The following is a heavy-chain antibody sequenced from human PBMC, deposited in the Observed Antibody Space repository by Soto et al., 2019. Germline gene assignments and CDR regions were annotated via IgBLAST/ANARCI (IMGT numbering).Heavy chain of an antibody. CDR1: GYTFTSYD. V-gene: IGHV1-8*01. D-gene: IGHD6-13*01. CDR2: MNPNSGNT. J-gene: IGHJ4*02. Sequence: QVQLVQSGAEVKKPGASVKVSCKASGYTFTSYDINWVRQATGQGLEWMGWMNPNSGNTGYAQKFQGRVTMTRNTSKSTAYMELSSLGFEDTAVYYCAGGRSSSWGDDFDYWGQGTLVTVSS. CDR3: AGGRSSSWGDDFDY.